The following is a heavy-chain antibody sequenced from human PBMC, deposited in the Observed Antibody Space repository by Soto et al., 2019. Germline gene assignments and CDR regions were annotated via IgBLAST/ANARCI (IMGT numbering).Heavy chain of an antibody. D-gene: IGHD6-13*01. CDR1: GGSISSGGYS. V-gene: IGHV4-30-2*01. CDR2: IYHSGST. J-gene: IGHJ4*02. Sequence: QLQLQESGSGLVKPSQTLSLTCAVSGGSISSGGYSWNWIRQPPGKGLEWIGYIYHSGSTYYHPSLKSRVTISVDRSKNQFSLKLSSVTAADTAVYYCASSHAGAHITAAVHWGQGTLVTVSS. CDR3: ASSHAGAHITAAVH.